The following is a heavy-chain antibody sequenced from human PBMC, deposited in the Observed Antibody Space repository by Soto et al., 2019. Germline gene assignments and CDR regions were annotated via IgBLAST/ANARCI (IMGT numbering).Heavy chain of an antibody. Sequence: QVKLQQWGAGLLKPSETLSLTCAVYGGSFSDSYWSWIRQPPGEGLEWIGEIHRSGSTSYSPSLQSRDTISLEQSKNDFSLKLNSVTAAATALYYCATRFGGYYPFYFDNWGRGTLVTVSS. J-gene: IGHJ4*02. CDR2: IHRSGST. CDR1: GGSFSDSY. D-gene: IGHD3-22*01. CDR3: ATRFGGYYPFYFDN. V-gene: IGHV4-34*01.